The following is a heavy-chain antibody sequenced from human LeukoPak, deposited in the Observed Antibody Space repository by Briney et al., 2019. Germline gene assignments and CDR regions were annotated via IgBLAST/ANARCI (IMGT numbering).Heavy chain of an antibody. J-gene: IGHJ6*03. CDR2: INPSGGST. CDR1: GYTFTSYY. V-gene: IGHV1-46*01. D-gene: IGHD3-10*01. Sequence: ASVKVSCKASGYTFTSYYMHWVRQAPGQGLEWMGIINPSGGSTSYAQKFQGRVTMTRDTSTSTVYMELSSLRSEDTAVYYCAREPMVRGVTHYYMDVWGKGTTVTVSS. CDR3: AREPMVRGVTHYYMDV.